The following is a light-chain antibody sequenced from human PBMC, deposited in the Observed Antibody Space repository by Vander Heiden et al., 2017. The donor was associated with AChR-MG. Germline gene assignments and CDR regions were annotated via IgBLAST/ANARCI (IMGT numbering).Light chain of an antibody. Sequence: SVLTQSPGTPSSSPGDRATPACRASQSVSSSYLAWYQQKPGQAPRLLIYDVFSRATGIPDRFSGSGSGTDFTLTISRLEPEDFAVYYCQQYGSSPLTFGGGTKVEIK. J-gene: IGKJ4*01. CDR3: QQYGSSPLT. CDR1: QSVSSSY. CDR2: DVF. V-gene: IGKV3-20*01.